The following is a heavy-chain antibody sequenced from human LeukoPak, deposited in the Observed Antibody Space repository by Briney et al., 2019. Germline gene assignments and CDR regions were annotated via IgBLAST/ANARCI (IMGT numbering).Heavy chain of an antibody. J-gene: IGHJ3*02. V-gene: IGHV4-59*01. Sequence: ETLFLTCTVSAAPITSYYWSWIRQPPGKGLEWIGYIYYSGSTNYNPSLKSRVAISVDTSRNQVSLRLSSVTAADTAVYYCARGGSIVGATPHDAFDIWGQGTVVTVS. D-gene: IGHD1-26*01. CDR3: ARGGSIVGATPHDAFDI. CDR2: IYYSGST. CDR1: AAPITSYY.